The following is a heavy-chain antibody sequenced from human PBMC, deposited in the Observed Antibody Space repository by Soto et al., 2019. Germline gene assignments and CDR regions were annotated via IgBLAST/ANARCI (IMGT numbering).Heavy chain of an antibody. Sequence: PGGSLRLSCAASGFTVSSNYMSWVRQAPGKGLEWVSVIYSGGSTYYADSVKGRFTISRDNSKNTLYLQMNSLRAEDTAVYYCARSVAARRGEDWFDPWGQGTLGTVSS. CDR2: IYSGGST. D-gene: IGHD6-6*01. V-gene: IGHV3-53*01. CDR1: GFTVSSNY. J-gene: IGHJ5*02. CDR3: ARSVAARRGEDWFDP.